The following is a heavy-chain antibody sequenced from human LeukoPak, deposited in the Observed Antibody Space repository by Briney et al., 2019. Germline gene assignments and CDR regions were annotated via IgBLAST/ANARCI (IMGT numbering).Heavy chain of an antibody. V-gene: IGHV1-24*01. Sequence: ASVKVSCKVSGYTLTELSMHWVRQAPGKGLEWMGGFDPEDGETIYAQKFQGRVTMTEDTSTDTAYMELRSLRSDDTAVYYCASSLDPTDYYYYGMDVWGQGTTVTVSS. CDR2: FDPEDGET. D-gene: IGHD3/OR15-3a*01. CDR3: ASSLDPTDYYYYGMDV. CDR1: GYTLTELS. J-gene: IGHJ6*02.